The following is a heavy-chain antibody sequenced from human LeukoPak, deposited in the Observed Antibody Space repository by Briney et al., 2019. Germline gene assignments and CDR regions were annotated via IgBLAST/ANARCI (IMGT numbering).Heavy chain of an antibody. V-gene: IGHV1-18*01. CDR3: TRDPAHEEVRGIFIPYFDC. J-gene: IGHJ4*02. Sequence: GASVKVSCKASGYTFARYGISWVRQAPGQGLEWMGWISANSGYTNYAQNLQGRLTMTTDTSTSTAYMELRSLRADDTAMYYSTRDPAHEEVRGIFIPYFDCWGQGTLVTVSS. CDR2: ISANSGYT. D-gene: IGHD3-10*01. CDR1: GYTFARYG.